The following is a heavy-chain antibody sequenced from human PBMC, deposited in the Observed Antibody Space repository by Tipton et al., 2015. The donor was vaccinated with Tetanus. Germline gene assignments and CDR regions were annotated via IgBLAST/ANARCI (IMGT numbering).Heavy chain of an antibody. V-gene: IGHV1-69*06. J-gene: IGHJ4*02. CDR3: AREATRSGSFDY. Sequence: QLVQSGAEVKKPGSSVKVSCKASGGTFSSYAISWVRQSPGQGLEWIGGIIPIFGTANYAQKFQGRVTITADKSTSTAYMELSCLRSEDTAVYYCAREATRSGSFDYWGQGTLVTVSS. CDR1: GGTFSSYA. D-gene: IGHD1-26*01. CDR2: IIPIFGTA.